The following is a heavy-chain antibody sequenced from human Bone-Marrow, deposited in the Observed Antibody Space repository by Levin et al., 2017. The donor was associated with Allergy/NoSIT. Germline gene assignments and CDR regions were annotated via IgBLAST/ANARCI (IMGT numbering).Heavy chain of an antibody. CDR2: ISYDGSNK. V-gene: IGHV3-30*18. CDR3: AKDPYYYDSSGYSIYYYYGMDV. J-gene: IGHJ6*02. D-gene: IGHD3-22*01. Sequence: PGGSLRLSCAASGFTFSSYGMHWVRQAPGKGLEWVAVISYDGSNKYYADSVKGRFTISRDNSKNTLYLQMNSLRAEDTAVYYCAKDPYYYDSSGYSIYYYYGMDVWGQGTTVTVSS. CDR1: GFTFSSYG.